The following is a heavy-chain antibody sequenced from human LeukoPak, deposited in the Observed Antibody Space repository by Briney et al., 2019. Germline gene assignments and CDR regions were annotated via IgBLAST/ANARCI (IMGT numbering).Heavy chain of an antibody. Sequence: PGGSLRLSCEASGFSFSSSWMTWVRQAPGKGLEWVATIKNDGSDKYYVDSVKGRFTLSRDNAKNSLYLQMNSLRVEDTAAYYCADLGYTDGGQGTLVTVSS. CDR3: ADLGYTD. CDR1: GFSFSSSW. D-gene: IGHD2-15*01. V-gene: IGHV3-7*01. J-gene: IGHJ4*02. CDR2: IKNDGSDK.